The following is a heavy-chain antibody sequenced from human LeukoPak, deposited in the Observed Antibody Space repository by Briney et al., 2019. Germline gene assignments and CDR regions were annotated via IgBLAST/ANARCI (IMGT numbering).Heavy chain of an antibody. CDR3: ARGGGPVSPDY. CDR1: GYTFTTYS. V-gene: IGHV1-18*01. D-gene: IGHD3-16*01. J-gene: IGHJ4*02. CDR2: INPYNGNT. Sequence: GASVTVSCKASGYTFTTYSISWVRQAPGQGLEWMGWINPYNGNTNYAQKLQARVTMTTDTSTSTAYMELRSLRSDDTAVYYCARGGGPVSPDYWGQGTLVTVSS.